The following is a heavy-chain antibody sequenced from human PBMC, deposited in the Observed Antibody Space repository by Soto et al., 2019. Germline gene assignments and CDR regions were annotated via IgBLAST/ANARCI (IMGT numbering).Heavy chain of an antibody. CDR2: ISYDGSNK. CDR3: AGSTPVTPGGIDY. Sequence: QVQLVESGGGVVQPGRSLRLSCAASGFTFSSYAMHWVRQAPGKGLEWVAVISYDGSNKYYADSVKGRFTISRDNSKNTLYLQMKGRRAEDTAVYYCAGSTPVTPGGIDYWGQGTLVTVSS. J-gene: IGHJ4*02. D-gene: IGHD4-17*01. CDR1: GFTFSSYA. V-gene: IGHV3-30-3*01.